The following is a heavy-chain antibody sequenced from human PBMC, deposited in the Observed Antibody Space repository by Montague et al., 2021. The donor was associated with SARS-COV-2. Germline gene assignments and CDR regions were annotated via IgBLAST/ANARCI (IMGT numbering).Heavy chain of an antibody. Sequence: SLRLSCAASGLTFSSYSMVWVRQAPGKGLEWVSSITSSSDYIHYAVSVKGRFTISRDNDRNSLYLLMNSLRAEDTAVYYCARGEMATISESSDLWGQGTMVTVSS. CDR3: ARGEMATISESSDL. J-gene: IGHJ3*01. D-gene: IGHD5-24*01. CDR1: GLTFSSYS. CDR2: ITSSSDYI. V-gene: IGHV3-21*01.